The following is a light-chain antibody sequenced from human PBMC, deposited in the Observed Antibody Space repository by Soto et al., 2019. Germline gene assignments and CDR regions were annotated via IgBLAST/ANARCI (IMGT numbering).Light chain of an antibody. CDR3: QQLNSYPFT. Sequence: DIQLTQSPSFLSASVGDRVTLTCRASQDISSYLDWYQQKPGKAPKLLIYAASTLQSGVPSRFSGSGSGTEFTLTISSLQPEDFATYYCQQLNSYPFTFGQGTRLESK. J-gene: IGKJ5*01. V-gene: IGKV1-9*01. CDR1: QDISSY. CDR2: AAS.